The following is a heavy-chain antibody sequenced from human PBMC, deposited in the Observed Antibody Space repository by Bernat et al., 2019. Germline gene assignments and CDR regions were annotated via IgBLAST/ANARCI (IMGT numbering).Heavy chain of an antibody. V-gene: IGHV3-30*01. Sequence: QVQLMESGGGVVQPGRSLRLSCAASGFTFSSYAMHWVRQAPGKGLEWVAVISYDGSNKYYADSVKGRFTISRDNSKNTLYLQMNSLRAEDTAVYYCAREAEQWLVLDYWGQGTLVTVSS. CDR1: GFTFSSYA. D-gene: IGHD6-19*01. J-gene: IGHJ4*02. CDR3: AREAEQWLVLDY. CDR2: ISYDGSNK.